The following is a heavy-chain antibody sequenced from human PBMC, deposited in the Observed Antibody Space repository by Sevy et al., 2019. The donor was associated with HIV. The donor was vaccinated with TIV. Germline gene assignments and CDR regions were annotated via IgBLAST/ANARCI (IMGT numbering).Heavy chain of an antibody. CDR2: IKGDGSDK. J-gene: IGHJ4*02. CDR1: GFTFSANW. CDR3: AHETFGRFES. V-gene: IGHV3-7*01. D-gene: IGHD3-16*01. Sequence: GGYLRLSCAASGFTFSANWMNCVRQAPGKGLEWVANIKGDGSDKQYVDSVEGRFTISRDNAKNLLYLQMNSLRVEDTAVYYCAHETFGRFESWGQGTLVTVSS.